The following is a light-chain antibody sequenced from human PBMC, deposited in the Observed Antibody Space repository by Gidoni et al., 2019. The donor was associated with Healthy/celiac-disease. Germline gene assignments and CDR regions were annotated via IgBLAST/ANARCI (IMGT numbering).Light chain of an antibody. CDR1: QSLLHSNGYNY. CDR2: SGS. Sequence: DIVLIQSPPSLLVTPGEPASISCRSSQSLLHSNGYNYLDWYLQKPGQSPQLLIYSGSNRAAGVPDRFSGSGSGTDFTLKISRVEAEDVGVYYCMQDLQTPYTFGQGTKLEIK. V-gene: IGKV2-28*01. J-gene: IGKJ2*01. CDR3: MQDLQTPYT.